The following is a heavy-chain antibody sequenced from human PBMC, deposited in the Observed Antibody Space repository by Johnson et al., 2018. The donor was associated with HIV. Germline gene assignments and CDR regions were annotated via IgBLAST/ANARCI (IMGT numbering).Heavy chain of an antibody. D-gene: IGHD6-19*01. Sequence: QEQLVESGGGVVQPGRSLRLSCAASGFTFSSYAMHWVRQAPGKGLEWVAVISYDGSNKYYADSVKGRFTISRDNSKNTLYIQMNSLTSEDTAVYYCAKDRATGWQNDAFDMWGLGTMVTVSS. J-gene: IGHJ3*02. CDR2: ISYDGSNK. CDR1: GFTFSSYA. CDR3: AKDRATGWQNDAFDM. V-gene: IGHV3-30*04.